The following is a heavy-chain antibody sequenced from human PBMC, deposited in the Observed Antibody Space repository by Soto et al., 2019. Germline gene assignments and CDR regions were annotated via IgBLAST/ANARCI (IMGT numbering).Heavy chain of an antibody. CDR2: IYYSGST. CDR3: ARPAGRDFDWLPTYYYGMDG. D-gene: IGHD3-9*01. J-gene: IGHJ6*02. Sequence: SETLSLTCTVSGGSISSSSYYWGWIRQPPGKGLEWIGSIYYSGSTYYNPSLKSRVTISVDTSKNQFSLKLSSVTAADTAVYYCARPAGRDFDWLPTYYYGMDGWGQGNTVTFSS. CDR1: GGSISSSSYY. V-gene: IGHV4-39*01.